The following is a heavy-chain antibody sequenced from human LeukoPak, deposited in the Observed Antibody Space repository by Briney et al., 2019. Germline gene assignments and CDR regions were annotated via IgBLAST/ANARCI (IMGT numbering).Heavy chain of an antibody. CDR1: GFSLSSYW. D-gene: IGHD5-12*01. CDR2: IKEDGGEK. V-gene: IGHV3-7*01. CDR3: ARAVRGAFDI. Sequence: QPGGSLRLSCVASGFSLSSYWMGWVRQAPGKGLECVASIKEDGGEKHYVDSVKGRFTISRDNAKNSLYLQMNSLRAEDTAVYYCARAVRGAFDIWGQGTMVTVSS. J-gene: IGHJ3*02.